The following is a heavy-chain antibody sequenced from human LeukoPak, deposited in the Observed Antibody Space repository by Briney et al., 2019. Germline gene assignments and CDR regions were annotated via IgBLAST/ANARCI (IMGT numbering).Heavy chain of an antibody. Sequence: ASVKVSCKASGYTFTNYYIHWIRQAPGQGLEWMGWIALNTGDTHSAQKFQHRVTMTRDTSISTAYLELTRLTSDDTAVYYCARDLFWTGFYYFDFWGQGTLVTVSS. CDR2: IALNTGDT. CDR1: GYTFTNYY. CDR3: ARDLFWTGFYYFDF. V-gene: IGHV1-2*02. D-gene: IGHD3/OR15-3a*01. J-gene: IGHJ4*02.